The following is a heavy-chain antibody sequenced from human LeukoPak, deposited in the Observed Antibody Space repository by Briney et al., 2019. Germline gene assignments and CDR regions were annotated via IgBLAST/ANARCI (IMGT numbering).Heavy chain of an antibody. Sequence: GGSRRLSCAASGFTFDDYAMHWVRQAPGKGLEWVSGIGWNSGGIVYADSVKGRFTISRDNAKNSLYLQMNSLGAEDTAFYYCVKVTAAGFVDHWGQGTLVTVSS. D-gene: IGHD6-13*01. CDR2: IGWNSGGI. J-gene: IGHJ4*02. V-gene: IGHV3-9*01. CDR1: GFTFDDYA. CDR3: VKVTAAGFVDH.